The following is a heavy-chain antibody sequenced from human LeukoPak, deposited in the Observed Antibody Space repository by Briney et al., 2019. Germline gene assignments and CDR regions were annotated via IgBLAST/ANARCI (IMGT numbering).Heavy chain of an antibody. Sequence: GGSLRLSCAASGFTFSIYAMSWVRQAPGKGLEWVSAISGSGGSTYYADSVKGRFTISRDNSKNTLYLQMNSLRAEDTAVYYCAKDLAVTQGGDYYYYGMDVWGQGTTVTVSS. D-gene: IGHD4-17*01. V-gene: IGHV3-23*01. CDR1: GFTFSIYA. J-gene: IGHJ6*02. CDR2: ISGSGGST. CDR3: AKDLAVTQGGDYYYYGMDV.